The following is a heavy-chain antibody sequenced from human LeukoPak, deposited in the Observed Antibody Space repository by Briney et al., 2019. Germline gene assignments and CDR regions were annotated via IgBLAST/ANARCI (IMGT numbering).Heavy chain of an antibody. J-gene: IGHJ4*02. CDR3: ARDPATIVIGILDY. D-gene: IGHD2-15*01. V-gene: IGHV3-7*01. CDR1: GFTFTSYS. CDR2: IKQDGTDK. Sequence: GSLRLSCAASGFTFTSYSMTWVRQAPGKGLEWVAHIKQDGTDKYYADSVKGRFTISRDNAKNSLYLQVSSLRAEDTAVYYCARDPATIVIGILDYWGQGALVTVSS.